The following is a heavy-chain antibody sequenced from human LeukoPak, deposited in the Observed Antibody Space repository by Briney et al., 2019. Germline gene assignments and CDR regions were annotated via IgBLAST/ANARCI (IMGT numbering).Heavy chain of an antibody. J-gene: IGHJ4*02. CDR3: TRDLYYDFWSGFDY. D-gene: IGHD3-3*01. Sequence: GGSLRLSCAASGFTFSNAWMSWVRQAPGKGLEWVGRIKSKTDGGTTDYAAPVKGRFTISRDDSKNTLYLQMNSLKTEDTAVYYCTRDLYYDFWSGFDYWGQGTLVTVSS. V-gene: IGHV3-15*01. CDR1: GFTFSNAW. CDR2: IKSKTDGGTT.